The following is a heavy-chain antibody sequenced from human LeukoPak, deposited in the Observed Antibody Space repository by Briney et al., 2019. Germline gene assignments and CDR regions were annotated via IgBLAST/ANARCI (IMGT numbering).Heavy chain of an antibody. CDR2: IIPIFGTA. D-gene: IGHD3-10*01. Sequence: SVKVSCKASGGTFSSYAISWVRQAPGQGLEWMGGIIPIFGTANYAQKFQGRVTITADKSTSTAYMELSSLRSDDTAVYYCARDGDVLLWFGELAFDIWGQGTMVTVSS. V-gene: IGHV1-69*06. J-gene: IGHJ3*02. CDR3: ARDGDVLLWFGELAFDI. CDR1: GGTFSSYA.